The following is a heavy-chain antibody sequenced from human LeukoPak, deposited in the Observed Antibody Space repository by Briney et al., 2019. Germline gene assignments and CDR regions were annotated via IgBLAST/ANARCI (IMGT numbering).Heavy chain of an antibody. CDR3: ARDMGIYAFDI. D-gene: IGHD6-13*01. CDR2: ISSDGSTT. CDR1: GFTFSSYE. V-gene: IGHV3-74*01. J-gene: IGHJ3*02. Sequence: GGSLRLSCAASGFTFSSYEMNWVRQAPGKGLVWVSRISSDGSTTNYADSVKGRFTISRDNAKNTLYLQMNSLRAEDTAVYYCARDMGIYAFDIWGQGTMVTVSS.